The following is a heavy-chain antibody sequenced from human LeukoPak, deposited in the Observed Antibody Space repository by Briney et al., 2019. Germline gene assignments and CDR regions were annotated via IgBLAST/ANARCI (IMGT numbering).Heavy chain of an antibody. J-gene: IGHJ6*04. CDR3: ARVSGVTMVRGVIHYYYGMDV. CDR2: IIPIFGTA. D-gene: IGHD3-10*01. CDR1: GGTFSSYA. V-gene: IGHV1-69*13. Sequence: EASVKVSCKASGGTFSSYAISWVRQAPGQGPEWMGGIIPIFGTANYAQKFQGRVTITADESTSTAYMELSSLRSEDTAVYYCARVSGVTMVRGVIHYYYGMDVWGKGTTVTVSS.